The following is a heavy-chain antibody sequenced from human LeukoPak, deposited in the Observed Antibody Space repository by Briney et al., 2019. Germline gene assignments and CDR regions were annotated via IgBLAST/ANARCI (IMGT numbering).Heavy chain of an antibody. D-gene: IGHD5-12*01. V-gene: IGHV3-64D*06. CDR3: VRRPPTTPHYYFDY. J-gene: IGHJ4*02. Sequence: GGSLRLSCSASGFTFSSYAMHWVRQAPGKGLEYVSAISSNGGSTYYADSVKGRFTISRDNSKNTLYLQMSSLRADDTAVYYCVRRPPTTPHYYFDYWGQGTLVTVSS. CDR1: GFTFSSYA. CDR2: ISSNGGST.